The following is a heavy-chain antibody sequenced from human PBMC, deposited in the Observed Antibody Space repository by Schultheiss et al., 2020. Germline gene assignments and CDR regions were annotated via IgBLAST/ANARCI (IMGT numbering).Heavy chain of an antibody. J-gene: IGHJ5*01. D-gene: IGHD3/OR15-3a*01. CDR2: ISYNGLT. CDR1: GASITSSASY. V-gene: IGHV4-39*01. Sequence: SETLSLTCSVSGASITSSASYWGWIRQPPGKGLQWIGSISYNGLTYLNRSLNSRLTVSQDKSKNLFSLTLSSVTAADTAVYYCARRDAGLIDSWGQGILVT. CDR3: ARRDAGLIDS.